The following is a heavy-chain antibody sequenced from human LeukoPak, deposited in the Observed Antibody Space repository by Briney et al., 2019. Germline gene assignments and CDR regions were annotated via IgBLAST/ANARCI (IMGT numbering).Heavy chain of an antibody. CDR3: VSFYETY. V-gene: IGHV3-74*01. Sequence: GGSLRLSCAASGNYWMHWVRQAPGKGLVWVSHINSDGSWTSYADSVKGRLTISKDNAKNTVYLQMNSLRAEDTAVYYCVSFYETYWGRGTLVTVSS. J-gene: IGHJ4*02. CDR1: GNYW. CDR2: INSDGSWT. D-gene: IGHD2/OR15-2a*01.